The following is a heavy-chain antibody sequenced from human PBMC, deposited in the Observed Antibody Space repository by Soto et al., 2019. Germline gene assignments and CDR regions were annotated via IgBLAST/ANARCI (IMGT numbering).Heavy chain of an antibody. CDR1: GGSISSGDYY. D-gene: IGHD5-18*01. J-gene: IGHJ5*02. Sequence: QVQLQESGPGLVKPSQTLSLTCTVSGGSISSGDYYWSWIRQPPGKGLEWIGYIYYSGSTYYNPFLKSRVTISVDTSKNHFSLKLSSVTAADTAVYYCARAPGYSYGEDNWFDPWGQGTLVTVSS. V-gene: IGHV4-30-4*01. CDR2: IYYSGST. CDR3: ARAPGYSYGEDNWFDP.